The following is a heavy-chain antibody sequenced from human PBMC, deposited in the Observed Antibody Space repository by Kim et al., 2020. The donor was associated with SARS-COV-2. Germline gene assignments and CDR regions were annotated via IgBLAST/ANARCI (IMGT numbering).Heavy chain of an antibody. CDR1: GFTFSDYY. V-gene: IGHV3-11*01. CDR2: ISSSGSTI. CDR3: ARVRGAAGPFYYYYYGMDV. D-gene: IGHD6-13*01. J-gene: IGHJ6*02. Sequence: GGSLRLSCAASGFTFSDYYMSWIRQAPGKGLEWVSYISSSGSTIYYADSVKGRFTISRDNAKNSLYLQMNSLRAEDTAVYYCARVRGAAGPFYYYYYGMDVSGQGTTVTVSS.